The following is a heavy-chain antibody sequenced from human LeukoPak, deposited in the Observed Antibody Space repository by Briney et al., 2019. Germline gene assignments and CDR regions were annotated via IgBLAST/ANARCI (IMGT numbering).Heavy chain of an antibody. CDR2: IIPIFGTA. J-gene: IGHJ4*02. D-gene: IGHD5-18*01. Sequence: ASVKVSCKASGGTISSYAISWVRQAPGQGLEWMGGIIPIFGTANYAQKFQGRVTITADESTSTAYMELSSLRSEDAAVYYCAREGYSYGYYFDYWGQGTLVTVSS. CDR3: AREGYSYGYYFDY. CDR1: GGTISSYA. V-gene: IGHV1-69*13.